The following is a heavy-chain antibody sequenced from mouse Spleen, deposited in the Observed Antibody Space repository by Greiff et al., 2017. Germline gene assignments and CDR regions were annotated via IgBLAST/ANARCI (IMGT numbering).Heavy chain of an antibody. CDR1: GYTFTDYE. CDR2: IDPETGGT. CDR3: TRSGGAMDY. D-gene: IGHD3-2*02. V-gene: IGHV1-15*01. J-gene: IGHJ4*01. Sequence: VQLQESGAELVRPGASVTLSCKASGYTFTDYEMHWVKQTPVHGLEWIGAIDPETGGTAYNQKFKGKAILTADKSSSTAYMELRSLTSEDSAVYYCTRSGGAMDYWGQGTSVTVSS.